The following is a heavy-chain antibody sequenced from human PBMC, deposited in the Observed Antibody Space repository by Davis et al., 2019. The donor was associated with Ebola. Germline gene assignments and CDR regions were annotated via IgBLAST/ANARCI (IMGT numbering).Heavy chain of an antibody. Sequence: GESLKISCAASGFTFSSYAMHWVRQAPGKGLEWVALISYDGSNRNYADSVKGRFTISRDNSKNTLYLQMNSLRAEDTAVYYCARDGISKFIDLDYWGQGTLVTVSS. D-gene: IGHD3-16*02. CDR2: ISYDGSNR. CDR3: ARDGISKFIDLDY. V-gene: IGHV3-30*04. CDR1: GFTFSSYA. J-gene: IGHJ4*02.